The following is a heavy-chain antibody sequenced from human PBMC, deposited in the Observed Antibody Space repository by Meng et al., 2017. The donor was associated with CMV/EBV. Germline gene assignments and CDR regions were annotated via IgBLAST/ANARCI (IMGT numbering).Heavy chain of an antibody. Sequence: GESLKISCAASGFTFSSYAMHWVRQAPGNGLEWVAVISYDGSNKYYADSVKGRFTISRDNSKNTLYLQMNSLRAEDTAVYYCARDQGDGMDVWGQGTTVTVSS. V-gene: IGHV3-30*04. CDR2: ISYDGSNK. CDR3: ARDQGDGMDV. J-gene: IGHJ6*02. D-gene: IGHD3-16*01. CDR1: GFTFSSYA.